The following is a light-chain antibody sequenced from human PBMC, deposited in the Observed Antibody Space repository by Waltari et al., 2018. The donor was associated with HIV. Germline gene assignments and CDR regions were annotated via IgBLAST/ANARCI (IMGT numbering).Light chain of an antibody. CDR3: SSYAGSNSLV. CDR1: SSDIGGYNY. J-gene: IGLJ3*02. Sequence: QSALTQPPSASGSPGQSVTISCTGSSSDIGGYNYVSWYQQHPGKAPKLMIYDVHERPSGCPDRVLGSKSGNTASLTVSGLQTEDEADYYCSSYAGSNSLVFGGGTKLTVL. CDR2: DVH. V-gene: IGLV2-8*01.